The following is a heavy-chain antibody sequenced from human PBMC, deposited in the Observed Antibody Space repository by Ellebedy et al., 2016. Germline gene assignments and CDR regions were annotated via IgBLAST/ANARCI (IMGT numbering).Heavy chain of an antibody. CDR1: GYTFTSYW. D-gene: IGHD7-27*01. Sequence: GGSLRLSCQGSGYTFTSYWIGWVRQMPGKGLEWMGIIYPGDSDTRYSPSFQGQVTISADKSISTAYLQWSSLKASDTAMYYCARSRGSNWGLDYWGRGTLVTVSS. CDR3: ARSRGSNWGLDY. V-gene: IGHV5-51*01. CDR2: IYPGDSDT. J-gene: IGHJ4*02.